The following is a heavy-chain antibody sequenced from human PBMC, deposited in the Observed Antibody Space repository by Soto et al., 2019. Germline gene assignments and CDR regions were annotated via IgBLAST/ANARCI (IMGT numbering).Heavy chain of an antibody. CDR2: MNPNSGNT. J-gene: IGHJ6*03. CDR1: GNTFTSYD. Sequence: ASVKVSCKASGNTFTSYDINWGRQATGQGLEWMGWMNPNSGNTGYAQKFQGRVTMTRNTSISTAYMELSSLRSEDTAVYYCARGGGSSWYSLYYYYYMDVWGKGTTVTVSS. D-gene: IGHD6-13*01. CDR3: ARGGGSSWYSLYYYYYMDV. V-gene: IGHV1-8*01.